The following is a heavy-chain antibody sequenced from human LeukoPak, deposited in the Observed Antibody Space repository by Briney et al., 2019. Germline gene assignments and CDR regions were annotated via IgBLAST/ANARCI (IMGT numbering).Heavy chain of an antibody. CDR3: ARRGESKWLVLMYGAFDI. D-gene: IGHD6-19*01. V-gene: IGHV4-38-2*02. J-gene: IGHJ3*02. Sequence: SETLSLTCTVSGYSISSGYYWGWIRQPPGKGLEWIGSIYHSGSTYYNPSLKSRVTISVDTSKSQFSLKLSSVTAADTAVYYCARRGESKWLVLMYGAFDIWGQGTMVTVSS. CDR2: IYHSGST. CDR1: GYSISSGYY.